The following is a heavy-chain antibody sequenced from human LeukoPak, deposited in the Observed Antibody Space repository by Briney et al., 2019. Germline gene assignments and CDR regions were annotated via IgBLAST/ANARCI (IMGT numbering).Heavy chain of an antibody. V-gene: IGHV3-33*06. D-gene: IGHD4-11*01. Sequence: GGPLRLLCSASGFPFSHYGMLWLPQSPGTALEGVALIWSDASDKYYANSVKGRFTISRDNFKNSLYLQMNSLRAEDTAVYYCAKDAQRGFDYSNSLDYWGQGTRVTVSS. CDR1: GFPFSHYG. CDR2: IWSDASDK. J-gene: IGHJ4*02. CDR3: AKDAQRGFDYSNSLDY.